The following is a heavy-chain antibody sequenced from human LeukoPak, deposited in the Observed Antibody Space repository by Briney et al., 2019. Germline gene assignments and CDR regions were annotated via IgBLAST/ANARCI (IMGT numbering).Heavy chain of an antibody. CDR3: ARDGPSLYYYYYGMDV. CDR1: GGSFGGYY. CDR2: INHSGST. J-gene: IGHJ6*02. V-gene: IGHV4-34*01. Sequence: SETLSLTCAVYGGSFGGYYWSWIRQPPGKGLEWIGEINHSGSTNYNPSLKSRVTISVDTSKNQFSLKLSSVTAADTAVYYCARDGPSLYYYYYGMDVWGQGTTVTVSS.